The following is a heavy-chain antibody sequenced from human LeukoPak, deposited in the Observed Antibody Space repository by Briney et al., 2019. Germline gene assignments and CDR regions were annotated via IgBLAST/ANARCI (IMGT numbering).Heavy chain of an antibody. CDR1: GFTFSSYP. CDR2: ISGGGVRT. V-gene: IGHV3-23*01. CDR3: ANHPRAYNAILTGYYRSFDY. Sequence: PGGSLRLSCAASGFTFSSYPMSWVRQAPGKGLEWVSAISGGGVRTYYADSVKGRFTISRDNSKNTLYMQMNSLRVEDTAVYYCANHPRAYNAILTGYYRSFDYWGQGTLVTVSS. J-gene: IGHJ4*02. D-gene: IGHD3-9*01.